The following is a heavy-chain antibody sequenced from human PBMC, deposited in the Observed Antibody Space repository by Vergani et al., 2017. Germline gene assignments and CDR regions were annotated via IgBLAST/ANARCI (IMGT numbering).Heavy chain of an antibody. CDR2: MNPNSGNT. CDR1: GGTFSSYA. D-gene: IGHD2-21*01. Sequence: QVQLVQSGAEVKKPGSSVKVSCKASGGTFSSYAISWVRQAPGQGLEWMGWMNPNSGNTGYAQKFQGRVTMTRNTSISTAYMELSSLRSEDTAVYYCARAEYCGGDCYYYGMDVWGQGTTVTVSS. CDR3: ARAEYCGGDCYYYGMDV. V-gene: IGHV1-8*02. J-gene: IGHJ6*02.